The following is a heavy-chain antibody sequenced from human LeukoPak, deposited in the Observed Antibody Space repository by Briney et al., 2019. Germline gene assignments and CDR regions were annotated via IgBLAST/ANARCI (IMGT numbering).Heavy chain of an antibody. CDR3: ARDYTYYGSSDAFDI. CDR2: IHSGGST. Sequence: GSLRLSCVVSGFTFSSYAMSWVRQAPGKGLEWVSVIHSGGSTYYADSVKGRFTISRDNSKNTLYLQMSSLRAEDTAVYYCARDYTYYGSSDAFDIWGQGTMVTVSS. J-gene: IGHJ3*02. CDR1: GFTFSSYA. V-gene: IGHV3-53*01. D-gene: IGHD3-10*01.